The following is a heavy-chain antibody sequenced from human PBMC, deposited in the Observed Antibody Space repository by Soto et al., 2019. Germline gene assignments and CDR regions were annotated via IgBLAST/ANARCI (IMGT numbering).Heavy chain of an antibody. CDR2: IDPSDSYT. Sequence: VESLKISWNGSGYSFTSYWISWGRQMPWKGVEWMGRIDPSDSYTNYSPSFQGHVTISADKSISTAYLQWSSLKASDTAMYYCARHQIVPAALGGSSPFHYGMDVWGQGTTVTVSS. CDR1: GYSFTSYW. V-gene: IGHV5-10-1*01. D-gene: IGHD2-2*01. CDR3: ARHQIVPAALGGSSPFHYGMDV. J-gene: IGHJ6*02.